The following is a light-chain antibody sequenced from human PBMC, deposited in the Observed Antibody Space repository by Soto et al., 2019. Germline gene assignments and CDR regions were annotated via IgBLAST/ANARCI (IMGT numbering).Light chain of an antibody. CDR3: QQYNSWPPIT. CDR1: QTVSSN. V-gene: IGKV3-15*01. J-gene: IGKJ5*01. Sequence: EIVLTQSPATLSLSPGERATLSCRASQTVSSNLAWYQQKPGQAPRLLIYDASTRATGIPDRFSGGGSGTEFTLTISSLQSEDFVVYYCQQYNSWPPITFCQGTRLEI. CDR2: DAS.